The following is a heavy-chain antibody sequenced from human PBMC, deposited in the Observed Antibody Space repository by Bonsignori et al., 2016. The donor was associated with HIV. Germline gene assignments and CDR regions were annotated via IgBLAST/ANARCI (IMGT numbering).Heavy chain of an antibody. V-gene: IGHV4-34*01. D-gene: IGHD6-6*01. J-gene: IGHJ6*03. Sequence: WIRQPPGKGLEWIGEINHSGRTNYNPSLKSRVTLSVDTSKNQFSLRLSSVTAADTAVYYCARRQLPQYNIRGRDDSYYSYMDVWGTGTTVTVSS. CDR2: INHSGRT. CDR3: ARRQLPQYNIRGRDDSYYSYMDV.